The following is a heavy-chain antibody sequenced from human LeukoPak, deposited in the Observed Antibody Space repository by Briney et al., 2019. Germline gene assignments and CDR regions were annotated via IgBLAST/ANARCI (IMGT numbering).Heavy chain of an antibody. CDR1: GGSISSSSYY. Sequence: PSETLSLTCTVSGGSISSSSYYWGWIRQPPGKGLEWIGSIYYSGSTYYNPSLKSRVTISVDTSKNQFSLKLSSVTAADTAVYYCARDRSGRMNWYFDLWGRGTLVTVSS. D-gene: IGHD3-10*01. J-gene: IGHJ2*01. CDR2: IYYSGST. V-gene: IGHV4-39*02. CDR3: ARDRSGRMNWYFDL.